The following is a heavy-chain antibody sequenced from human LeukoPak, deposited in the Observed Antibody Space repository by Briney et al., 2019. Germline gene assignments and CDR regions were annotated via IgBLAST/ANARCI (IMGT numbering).Heavy chain of an antibody. D-gene: IGHD6-19*01. Sequence: QPGGSLRLSCAASGFTFDDYAMHWVRQAPGKGLEWVSGISWNSGSIGYADSVKGRFTISRDNAKNSLYLQKNSLRAEDTALYYCAKERGSSGWYRGPFDYWGQGTLVTVSS. V-gene: IGHV3-9*01. CDR1: GFTFDDYA. CDR2: ISWNSGSI. CDR3: AKERGSSGWYRGPFDY. J-gene: IGHJ4*02.